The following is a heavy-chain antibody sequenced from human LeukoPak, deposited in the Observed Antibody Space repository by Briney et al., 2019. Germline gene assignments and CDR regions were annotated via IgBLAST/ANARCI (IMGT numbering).Heavy chain of an antibody. Sequence: ASVKVSCKASGYTFTAYYMHWVRQAPGQGLEWMGWIDPNSGGTNFAQKFQGRVTMTRDTSITTAYVELSSLKSDDTAVYYCARGDIQWDYWGQGTLVTVSS. J-gene: IGHJ4*02. V-gene: IGHV1-2*02. CDR2: IDPNSGGT. CDR1: GYTFTAYY. CDR3: ARGDIQWDY. D-gene: IGHD6-19*01.